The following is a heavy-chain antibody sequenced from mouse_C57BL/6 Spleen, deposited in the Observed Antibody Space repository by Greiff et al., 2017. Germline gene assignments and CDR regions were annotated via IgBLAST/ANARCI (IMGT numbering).Heavy chain of an antibody. J-gene: IGHJ4*01. CDR3: ASYGSSYGDYAMDY. D-gene: IGHD1-1*01. Sequence: VQLQESGAELVKPGASVKISCKASGYAFSSYWMNWVKQRPGKGLEWIGQIYPGDGDTNYNGKFKGKATLTADKSSSTAYMQLSSLTSEDSAVYFCASYGSSYGDYAMDYWGQGTSVTVSS. CDR1: GYAFSSYW. V-gene: IGHV1-80*01. CDR2: IYPGDGDT.